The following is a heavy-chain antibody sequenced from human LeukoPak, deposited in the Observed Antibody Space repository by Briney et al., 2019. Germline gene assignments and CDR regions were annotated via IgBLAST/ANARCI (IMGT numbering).Heavy chain of an antibody. D-gene: IGHD6-19*01. J-gene: IGHJ4*02. Sequence: SETLSLTCAVYGGSFSGYYWSWIRQPPGKGLEWIGENNHSGSTNYNPSLKSRVTISVDTSKNQFSLKLSSVTAADTAVYYCASKQNLQSQIAVAGPSGFDYWGQGTLVTVSS. V-gene: IGHV4-34*01. CDR2: NNHSGST. CDR3: ASKQNLQSQIAVAGPSGFDY. CDR1: GGSFSGYY.